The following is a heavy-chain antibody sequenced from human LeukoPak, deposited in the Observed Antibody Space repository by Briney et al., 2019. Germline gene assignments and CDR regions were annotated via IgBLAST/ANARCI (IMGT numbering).Heavy chain of an antibody. CDR2: INHSGST. V-gene: IGHV4-34*01. D-gene: IGHD3-9*01. J-gene: IGHJ4*02. Sequence: SETLSLTCAVYGGSFSGYYWSWIRQPPGKGLEWIGEINHSGSTNYNPSLKSRVTISVDTSKNQSSLKLSSVTAADTAVYYCARGRRYFDWLLRGYYFDHWGQGTLVTVSS. CDR3: ARGRRYFDWLLRGYYFDH. CDR1: GGSFSGYY.